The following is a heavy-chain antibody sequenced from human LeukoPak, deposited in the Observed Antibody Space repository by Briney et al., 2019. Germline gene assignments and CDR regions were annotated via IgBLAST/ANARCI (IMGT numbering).Heavy chain of an antibody. J-gene: IGHJ5*02. CDR2: IYYSGST. CDR3: ARHGYSSGSLAWFDP. V-gene: IGHV4-59*01. CDR1: GGSISSYY. D-gene: IGHD6-19*01. Sequence: PSETLSLTCTVAGGSISSYYWSWIRQPPGKGLEWIGYIYYSGSTNYNPSLKSRVTISVDPSKNQFSLKLSSVTAADTAVYYCARHGYSSGSLAWFDPWGQGTQVTVSS.